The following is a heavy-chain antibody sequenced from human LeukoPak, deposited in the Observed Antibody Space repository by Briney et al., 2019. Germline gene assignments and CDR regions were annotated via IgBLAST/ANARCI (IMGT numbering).Heavy chain of an antibody. CDR3: AKTIGSYPPYYFDY. Sequence: PGRSLRLSCAASEFTFSSYGMHWVRQAPGKGLEWVAVISYDGSNKYYADSVKGRFTISRDNSKNTLYLQMNSLRAEDTAVYYCAKTIGSYPPYYFDYWGQGTLVTVSS. CDR2: ISYDGSNK. J-gene: IGHJ4*02. D-gene: IGHD1-26*01. V-gene: IGHV3-30*18. CDR1: EFTFSSYG.